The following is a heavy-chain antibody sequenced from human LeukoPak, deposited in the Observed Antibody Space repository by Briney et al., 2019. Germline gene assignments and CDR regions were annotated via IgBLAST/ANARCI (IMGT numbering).Heavy chain of an antibody. CDR3: AKGGGYSDFDTYYFDY. Sequence: GGSLRLSCAASGFSFSSCAIIWVRQAPGKGLEWVSDISIRGGATYYADSVKGRFTISRDNSKSTLYLQMNSLRAEDTAVYYCAKGGGYSDFDTYYFDYWGPGTLVTVSS. V-gene: IGHV3-23*01. CDR2: ISIRGGAT. D-gene: IGHD5-12*01. J-gene: IGHJ4*02. CDR1: GFSFSSCA.